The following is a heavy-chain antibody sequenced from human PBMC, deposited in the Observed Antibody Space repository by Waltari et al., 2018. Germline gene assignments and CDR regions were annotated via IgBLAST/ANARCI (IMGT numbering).Heavy chain of an antibody. V-gene: IGHV4-38-2*02. Sequence: QVQLQESGPGLVKPSGTLSLTCSVSEYSISTGFYWGWVRQTPGKGLEWIGSIYHLGNTRYNPPLNSRAAVSMDMSKNQFSLRLTAVTAADTAVYYCARHRLDRGDSFDFWGQGVLVTVSS. CDR3: ARHRLDRGDSFDF. D-gene: IGHD3-22*01. CDR1: EYSISTGFY. J-gene: IGHJ4*02. CDR2: IYHLGNT.